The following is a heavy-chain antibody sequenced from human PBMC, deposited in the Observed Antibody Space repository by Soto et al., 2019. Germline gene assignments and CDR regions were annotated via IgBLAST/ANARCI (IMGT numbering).Heavy chain of an antibody. J-gene: IGHJ5*02. CDR1: GVSFSGYY. CDR2: INHSGST. CDR3: ARGQDIVVVVAGGWFDP. D-gene: IGHD2-15*01. Sequence: SDTLSLTCAVYGVSFSGYYWSWIRQPPGKGLEWIGEINHSGSTNYNPSLKSRVTISVDTSKNQFSLKLSSVTAADTAVYYCARGQDIVVVVAGGWFDPWGQGTLVT. V-gene: IGHV4-34*01.